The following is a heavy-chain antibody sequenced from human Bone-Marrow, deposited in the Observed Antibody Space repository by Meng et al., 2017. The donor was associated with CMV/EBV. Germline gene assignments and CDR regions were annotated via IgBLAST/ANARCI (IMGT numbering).Heavy chain of an antibody. CDR2: IYYSGST. V-gene: IGHV4-59*01. J-gene: IGHJ3*02. Sequence: SETLSLTCTGSGGSISSYYWSWIRQPPGKGLEWIGYIYYSGSTNYNPSLKSRVTISVDTSKNQFSLKLSSVTAADTAVYYCARWGGAAFDIWGQGTMVTVSS. CDR3: ARWGGAAFDI. D-gene: IGHD1-26*01. CDR1: GGSISSYY.